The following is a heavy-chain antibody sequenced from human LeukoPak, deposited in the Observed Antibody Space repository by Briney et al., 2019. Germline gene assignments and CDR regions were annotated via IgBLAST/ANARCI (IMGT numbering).Heavy chain of an antibody. CDR3: ARDRNWGSVFDY. D-gene: IGHD7-27*01. V-gene: IGHV3-21*01. CDR2: VSGTSEYI. CDR1: GFSFSTYS. J-gene: IGHJ4*02. Sequence: PGGSLRLSCAASGFSFSTYSMIWVRQAPGKGLEWVSSVSGTSEYIYYADSVRGRFTISRDNAKNSLYLQMNSLRAEDTAVYYCARDRNWGSVFDYWGQGTLVTVSS.